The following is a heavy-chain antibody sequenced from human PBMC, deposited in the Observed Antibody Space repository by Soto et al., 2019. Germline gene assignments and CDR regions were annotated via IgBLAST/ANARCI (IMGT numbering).Heavy chain of an antibody. CDR3: ARKGSGDYALDY. Sequence: QITLKESGPTLVKPTQTLTLTCTLSGFSLSTSGVGVGWIRQSPGKALEWLAAIYWDDVKHYSPSLERRLTITKDTSESEVVLTMTNMDPVDTATYYCARKGSGDYALDYWGQGILVTVSS. D-gene: IGHD4-17*01. CDR2: IYWDDVK. CDR1: GFSLSTSGVG. V-gene: IGHV2-5*02. J-gene: IGHJ4*02.